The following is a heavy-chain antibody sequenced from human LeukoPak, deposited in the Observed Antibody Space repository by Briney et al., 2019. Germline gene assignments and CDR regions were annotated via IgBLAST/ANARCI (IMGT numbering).Heavy chain of an antibody. Sequence: PGGSLRLSCAASGFTVSSNYMSWVRQAPGKGLEWVSVIYSGGSTYYADSVKGRFTISRDNSKNTLYLQMNSLRAEDTAVYYCARDYLEGQQPRVIRAFDIWGQGTMVTVSS. J-gene: IGHJ3*02. CDR3: ARDYLEGQQPRVIRAFDI. CDR1: GFTVSSNY. V-gene: IGHV3-53*01. CDR2: IYSGGST. D-gene: IGHD6-13*01.